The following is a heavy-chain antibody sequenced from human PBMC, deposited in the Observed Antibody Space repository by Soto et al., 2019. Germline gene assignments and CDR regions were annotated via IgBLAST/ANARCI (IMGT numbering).Heavy chain of an antibody. CDR1: GFTLTSYG. D-gene: IGHD3-22*01. V-gene: IGHV3-30-3*01. Sequence: GGSLRLSCAASGFTLTSYGLHWVRQTPGKGLEWVAVLSYDGSKRYYADSVKGRFTISRDTSKNTVYMEMNSLITDDTALYYCARGDTSGYYPFDYWGQGTLVTVSS. J-gene: IGHJ4*02. CDR3: ARGDTSGYYPFDY. CDR2: LSYDGSKR.